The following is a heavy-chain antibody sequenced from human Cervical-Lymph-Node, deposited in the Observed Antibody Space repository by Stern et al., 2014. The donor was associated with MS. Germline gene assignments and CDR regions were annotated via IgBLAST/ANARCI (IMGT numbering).Heavy chain of an antibody. CDR1: GGTFRNYA. J-gene: IGHJ4*02. CDR2: SIPIFGTP. V-gene: IGHV1-69*01. CDR3: ARDISGIYFDY. Sequence: LQLVESGAEVKQPGSSVKVSCKASGGTFRNYAITWVRQAPGQGLVWMGDSIPIFGTPNYAQNLQGRLTITAHESTSTAYMELSSLRSEDTAVYYCARDISGIYFDYWGQGTLVTVSS. D-gene: IGHD3-10*01.